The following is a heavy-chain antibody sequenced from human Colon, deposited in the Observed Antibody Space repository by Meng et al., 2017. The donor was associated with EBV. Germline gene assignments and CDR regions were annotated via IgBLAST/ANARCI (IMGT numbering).Heavy chain of an antibody. D-gene: IGHD3-10*01. V-gene: IGHV7-4-1*01. CDR1: GYPFSGFP. CDR3: ARGMVRGVRGDY. CDR2: INTNTGQP. Sequence: QVQLLQSGPELKRPGASVRISCKASGYPFSGFPLNWVRQAPGQGLEWMGWINTNTGQPTYAQGFTGRFILSLETSVTTTYLQIADLRPEDTATYFCARGMVRGVRGDYWGQGTLVTVAS. J-gene: IGHJ4*02.